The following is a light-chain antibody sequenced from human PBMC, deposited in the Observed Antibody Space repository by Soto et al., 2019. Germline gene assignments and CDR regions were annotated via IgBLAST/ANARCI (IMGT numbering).Light chain of an antibody. J-gene: IGKJ1*01. CDR3: QQYGSSSWT. V-gene: IGKV3-20*01. Sequence: EIVLTQSPGTLSLSPGERATLSCRASQSVSSNYLAWYQQKPGHAPRLLIYGASSRATGIPDRFSGSGSGTDFTLTISRLEPEDFAVYYCQQYGSSSWTFGQGTKVEIK. CDR1: QSVSSNY. CDR2: GAS.